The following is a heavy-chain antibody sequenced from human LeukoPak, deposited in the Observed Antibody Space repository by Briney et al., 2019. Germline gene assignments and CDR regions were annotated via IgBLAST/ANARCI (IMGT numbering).Heavy chain of an antibody. V-gene: IGHV4-4*07. D-gene: IGHD2-15*01. J-gene: IGHJ4*02. CDR3: AREEEGDYSDYFDY. CDR1: GVSIRSYS. Sequence: SETLSLTCSVSGVSIRSYSWSWIRQPSGKGLEWIGRIQTSGSTNYNPSLRSRVTMPVDTSTNQFSLKLSSVTAADTAVYYCAREEEGDYSDYFDYWGQGTLVTVSS. CDR2: IQTSGST.